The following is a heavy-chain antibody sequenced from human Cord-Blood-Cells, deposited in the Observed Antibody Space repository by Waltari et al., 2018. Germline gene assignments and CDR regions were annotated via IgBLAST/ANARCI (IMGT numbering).Heavy chain of an antibody. Sequence: EVQLVESGGGLVQPGGSLRLSCAASGFTFSSYEMNWVRQAPGKGLEWVSYISSSGSTIYYADSVKGRFTISRDNAKNSLYLQMNSLRAEDTAVYYCARDRGYLSGSYLVFDYWGQGTLVTVSS. CDR1: GFTFSSYE. CDR3: ARDRGYLSGSYLVFDY. CDR2: ISSSGSTI. V-gene: IGHV3-48*03. D-gene: IGHD1-26*01. J-gene: IGHJ4*02.